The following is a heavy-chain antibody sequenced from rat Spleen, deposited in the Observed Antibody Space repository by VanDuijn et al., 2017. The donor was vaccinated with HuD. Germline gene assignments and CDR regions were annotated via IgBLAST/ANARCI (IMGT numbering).Heavy chain of an antibody. CDR2: ISYDGSST. D-gene: IGHD1-7*01. J-gene: IGHJ2*01. CDR1: GFTFSHYD. CDR3: ARMGY. Sequence: EVQLVESDGGLVQPGKSLKLSCAASGFTFSHYDMAWVRQAPKTGLEWVAFISYDGSSTYYGDSVKGRFTISRDNAKSTLYLQMNSLRSEDTATYYCARMGYWGQGVMVTVSS. V-gene: IGHV5-22*01.